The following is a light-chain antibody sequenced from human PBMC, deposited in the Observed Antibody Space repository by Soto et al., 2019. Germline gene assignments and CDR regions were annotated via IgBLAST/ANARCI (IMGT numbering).Light chain of an antibody. CDR1: SGSIASNY. J-gene: IGLJ2*01. Sequence: NFMLTQPHSVSESPGQTVTISCTRSSGSIASNYVQWYQQRPGSSPIPVIYEDNRRPSGVPDRFSGSFDSSSNSAPLTISGLKTEEEADYYAQSYDSRSQVFGGGTKLTVL. CDR2: EDN. V-gene: IGLV6-57*01. CDR3: QSYDSRSQV.